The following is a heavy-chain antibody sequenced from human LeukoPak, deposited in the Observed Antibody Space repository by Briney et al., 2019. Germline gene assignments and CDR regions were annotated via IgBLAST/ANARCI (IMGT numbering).Heavy chain of an antibody. CDR3: ARDLLELDSSSPGYYFDY. CDR1: GYTFTSYY. CDR2: INPSGGST. V-gene: IGHV1-46*01. D-gene: IGHD6-6*01. Sequence: ASVKVSCKASGYTFTSYYMHWVRQAPGQGLEWMGIINPSGGSTSYAQKFQGRVTMTRDTSTSTVYMELSSLRSEDTAVYYCARDLLELDSSSPGYYFDYWGQGTLVTVSS. J-gene: IGHJ4*02.